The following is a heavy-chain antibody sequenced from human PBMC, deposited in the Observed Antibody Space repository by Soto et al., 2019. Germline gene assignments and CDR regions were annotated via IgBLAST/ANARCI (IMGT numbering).Heavy chain of an antibody. CDR2: MNPNSGNT. Sequence: QVQLVQSGAEVKRPGASVKVSCKASGYTFTSFDIHWVRQAPGQGLEWMGWMNPNSGNTDYEQRFQGRVTMTRDTSIITAYLERSSLRSEDTAVYYCARAPFTMSRYLDVWGKGTTVTVSS. D-gene: IGHD3-3*01. V-gene: IGHV1-8*01. CDR3: ARAPFTMSRYLDV. J-gene: IGHJ6*03. CDR1: GYTFTSFD.